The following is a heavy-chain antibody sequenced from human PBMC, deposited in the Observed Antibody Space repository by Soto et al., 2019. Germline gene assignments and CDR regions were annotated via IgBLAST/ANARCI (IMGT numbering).Heavy chain of an antibody. D-gene: IGHD3-10*01. CDR2: ITDTGGDA. CDR3: ARGSTDSYPGSRIFDF. CDR1: GRTFGSGA. Sequence: EVQLLESGGDLTQPGGSLRLSCVAYGRTFGSGAMSWVRQAPGEGLQWVSTITDTGGDAKYADSVRGRFVISRDNSKKILYLQMTSLTAEDSAMYFCARGSTDSYPGSRIFDFWGRGTLVTVSS. V-gene: IGHV3-23*01. J-gene: IGHJ4*02.